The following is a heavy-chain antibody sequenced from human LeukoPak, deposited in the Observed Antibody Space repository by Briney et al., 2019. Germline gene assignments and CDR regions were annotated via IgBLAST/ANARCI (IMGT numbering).Heavy chain of an antibody. CDR1: GGTFSSYA. J-gene: IGHJ4*02. CDR3: VRSLFDRHSSSWWFWYFDY. CDR2: IIPIFGTA. D-gene: IGHD6-13*01. Sequence: SVKVSSKASGGTFSSYAISWVRQAPGQGLERMGGIIPIFGTANYAQKFQGRVTITTDESTSTAYMELSSLRSEDTAVYYCVRSLFDRHSSSWWFWYFDYWGQGTLVTVSS. V-gene: IGHV1-69*05.